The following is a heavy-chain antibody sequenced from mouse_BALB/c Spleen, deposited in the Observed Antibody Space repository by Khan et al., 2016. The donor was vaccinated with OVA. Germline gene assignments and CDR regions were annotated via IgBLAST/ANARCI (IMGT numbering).Heavy chain of an antibody. Sequence: QVQLQQPGAELVKAGASVKMSCKASGYTFTSYWMHWVKQRLGQGLEWFAETNPTNGRTYYNEKFKSKATLTVDKSSSTAYMLLSGPTFEDSAVYYCARIKKIVVTYFDYWGQGTTLTVPS. CDR3: ARIKKIVVTYFDY. CDR1: GYTFTSYW. J-gene: IGHJ2*01. D-gene: IGHD1-1*01. CDR2: TNPTNGRT. V-gene: IGHV1S81*02.